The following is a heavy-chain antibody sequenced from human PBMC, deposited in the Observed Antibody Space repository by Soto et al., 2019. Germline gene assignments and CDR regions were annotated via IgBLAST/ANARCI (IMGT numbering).Heavy chain of an antibody. Sequence: EVQLVESGGGLVQPGGSLRLSCAASGFTVSSSYMSWVRQAPGKGLEWVSVFYSGGSTYYADSVKGRFTISRDNSKNTLYLQINSLRAEDTAVYYCARDRGDGFDAFDIWGQGTMVTVSS. D-gene: IGHD3-10*01. V-gene: IGHV3-66*01. CDR3: ARDRGDGFDAFDI. CDR2: FYSGGST. J-gene: IGHJ3*02. CDR1: GFTVSSSY.